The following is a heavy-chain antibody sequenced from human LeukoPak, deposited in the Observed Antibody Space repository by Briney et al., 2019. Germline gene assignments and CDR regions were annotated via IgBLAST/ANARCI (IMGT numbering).Heavy chain of an antibody. V-gene: IGHV1-2*02. J-gene: IGHJ6*02. Sequence: GASVKVSCKASGYTFTGYYMHWVRQAPGQGLEWMGWINPNSGGTNYAQKFQGRVTMTRDTSISTAYMELSRLRSDDTAVYYCARAPYCSGGSCYYYYYGMDVWGQGTTVTVSS. CDR2: INPNSGGT. CDR3: ARAPYCSGGSCYYYYYGMDV. CDR1: GYTFTGYY. D-gene: IGHD2-15*01.